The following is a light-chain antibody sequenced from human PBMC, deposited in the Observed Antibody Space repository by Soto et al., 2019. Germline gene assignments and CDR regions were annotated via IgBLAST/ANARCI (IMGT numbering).Light chain of an antibody. CDR3: QQRRNW. V-gene: IGKV3-11*01. CDR1: QSVSSY. CDR2: DAS. J-gene: IGKJ5*01. Sequence: EIVWTQSPATLSLSPGERATLSCRASQSVSSYLAWYQQKPGQAPRLLIYDASNRATGIPDRFSGSGSGTDFTLTISRLEPEDFAVYYCQQRRNWVGQGTRLEIK.